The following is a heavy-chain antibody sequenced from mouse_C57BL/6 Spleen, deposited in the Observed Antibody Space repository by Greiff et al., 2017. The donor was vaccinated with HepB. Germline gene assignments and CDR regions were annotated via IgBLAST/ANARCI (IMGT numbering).Heavy chain of an antibody. CDR3: ARYGSRMGDY. V-gene: IGHV1-15*01. CDR2: IDPETGGT. J-gene: IGHJ2*01. Sequence: QVQLQQSGAELVRPGASVTLSCKASGYTFTDYEMHWVKQTPVHGLEWIGAIDPETGGTAYNQKFKGKAILTADKSSSTAYMELRSLTSEDSAVYFCARYGSRMGDYWGQGTTLTVSS. D-gene: IGHD1-1*01. CDR1: GYTFTDYE.